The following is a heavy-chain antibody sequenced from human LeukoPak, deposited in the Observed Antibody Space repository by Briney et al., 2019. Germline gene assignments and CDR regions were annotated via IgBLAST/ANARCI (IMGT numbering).Heavy chain of an antibody. V-gene: IGHV3-7*05. Sequence: GGSLRLSCAASGFTFSNYAMSWVRQAPGKGLEWVANIKPDGSDKYYVDSVKGRFTISRDNAKNSLYLQMNSLRAEDTAVYYCAKLPYGDYNHHWGQGTLVTVSS. D-gene: IGHD4-17*01. CDR3: AKLPYGDYNHH. J-gene: IGHJ5*02. CDR1: GFTFSNYA. CDR2: IKPDGSDK.